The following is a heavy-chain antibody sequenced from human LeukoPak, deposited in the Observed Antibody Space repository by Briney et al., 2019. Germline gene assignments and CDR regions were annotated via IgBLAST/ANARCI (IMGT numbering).Heavy chain of an antibody. CDR3: AKDLYVVVTAMDY. D-gene: IGHD2-21*02. CDR1: GFTFSSYA. V-gene: IGHV3-23*01. Sequence: GGSLRLSCAASGFTFSSYAMSWVRQAPGKGLEWVSGISGSGGSTYYADSVKGRFTISRDSSKNTLYLQMNSLRAEDTALYYCAKDLYVVVTAMDYWGQGTLVTVSS. J-gene: IGHJ4*02. CDR2: ISGSGGST.